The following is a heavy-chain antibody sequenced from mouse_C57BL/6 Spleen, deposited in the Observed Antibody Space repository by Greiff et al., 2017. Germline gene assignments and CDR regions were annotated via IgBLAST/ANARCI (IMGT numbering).Heavy chain of an antibody. CDR3: ARKRDYSNFYWYFDV. V-gene: IGHV1-53*01. D-gene: IGHD2-5*01. J-gene: IGHJ1*03. Sequence: QVQLQQPGTELVKPGASVKLSCKASGYTFTSYWLHWVKQRPGQGLEWIGNINPSNGGTNYNEKFKSKATLTVDKSSSTAYMQLSSLTSEDSAVYYFARKRDYSNFYWYFDVWGTGTTVTVSS. CDR2: INPSNGGT. CDR1: GYTFTSYW.